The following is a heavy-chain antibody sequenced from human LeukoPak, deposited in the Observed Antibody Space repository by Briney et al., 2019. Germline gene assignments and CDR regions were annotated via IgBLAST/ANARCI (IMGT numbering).Heavy chain of an antibody. D-gene: IGHD1-14*01. Sequence: SETLSLTCTVSGGSINSGGYFWNWIRQHPGKGLEWIGYIYYSGSTFYNPSLKSRVTISVDTSKNQFSLKLSSVTAADTAVYYCARGGRNTPDYFDCWGQGTLVIVSS. CDR1: GGSINSGGYF. CDR2: IYYSGST. J-gene: IGHJ4*02. CDR3: ARGGRNTPDYFDC. V-gene: IGHV4-31*03.